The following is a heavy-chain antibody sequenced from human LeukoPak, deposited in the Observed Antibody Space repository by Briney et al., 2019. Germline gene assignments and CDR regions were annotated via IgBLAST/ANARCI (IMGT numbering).Heavy chain of an antibody. J-gene: IGHJ5*02. D-gene: IGHD2-2*01. V-gene: IGHV1-69*01. CDR2: IIPIFGTA. CDR1: GGTFSSYA. Sequence: SVKVSCKASGGTFSSYAISWVRQAPGQGLEWMGGIIPIFGTANYAQKFQGRVTITADESTSTAYMELSSLRSEDTAVYYCATSNCSSTSCYSNWFDPWGQGTLVTVSS. CDR3: ATSNCSSTSCYSNWFDP.